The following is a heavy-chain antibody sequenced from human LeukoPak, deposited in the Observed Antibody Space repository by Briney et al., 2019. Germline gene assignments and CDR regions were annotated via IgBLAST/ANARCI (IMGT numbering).Heavy chain of an antibody. CDR3: ASPSGAPDAFDI. D-gene: IGHD1-26*01. CDR1: GGSISSGSYY. J-gene: IGHJ3*02. Sequence: SETLSLTCTVSGGSISSGSYYWRWIRQPAGKGLEWIGRIYTSGSTNYNPSLKSRVTISVDTSKNQFSLKLSSVTAADTAVYYCASPSGAPDAFDIWGQGTMVTVSS. V-gene: IGHV4-61*02. CDR2: IYTSGST.